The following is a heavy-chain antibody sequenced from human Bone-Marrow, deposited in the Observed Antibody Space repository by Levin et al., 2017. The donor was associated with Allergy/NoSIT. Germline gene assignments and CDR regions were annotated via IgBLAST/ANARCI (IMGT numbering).Heavy chain of an antibody. Sequence: GESLKISCKASGYTFTDYYMHWVRQAPGQGLEWMGWIYPNSGVTNYARKFQGRVTMTRDTSISTAYLDLSRLRSDDTAVYYCALTYYYGSGSYYLAYFDYWGQGTLVIVSS. CDR3: ALTYYYGSGSYYLAYFDY. CDR1: GYTFTDYY. J-gene: IGHJ4*02. D-gene: IGHD3-10*01. CDR2: IYPNSGVT. V-gene: IGHV1-2*02.